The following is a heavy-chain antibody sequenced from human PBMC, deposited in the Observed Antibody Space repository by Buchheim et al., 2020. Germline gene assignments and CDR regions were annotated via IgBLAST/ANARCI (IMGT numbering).Heavy chain of an antibody. CDR3: ARDPPISGLVVVTMSEF. J-gene: IGHJ4*02. CDR1: GFTFSSYA. V-gene: IGHV3-21*01. CDR2: ITSLSSFM. Sequence: EVQLLESGGGLVQPGGSLRLSCAASGFTFSSYAMSWVRQAPGKGLEWVSSITSLSSFMSYADSVKGRFTVSRDNAKNSLYLQMDSLTVEDTAVYYCARDPPISGLVVVTMSEFWGQGTL. D-gene: IGHD2-15*01.